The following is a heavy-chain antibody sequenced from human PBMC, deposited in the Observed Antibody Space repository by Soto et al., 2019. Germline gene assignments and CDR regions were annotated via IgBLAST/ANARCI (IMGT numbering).Heavy chain of an antibody. D-gene: IGHD1-26*01. CDR1: GFTFDDYA. J-gene: IGHJ6*03. Sequence: GGSLRLSCAASGFTFDDYAMHWVRQAPGKGLEWVSGISWNSGSIGYADSVKGRFTISRDNAKNSLYLQMNSLRAEDTALYYCAKDSAYATTKPYYYMDVWGKGTMVTVSS. CDR3: AKDSAYATTKPYYYMDV. CDR2: ISWNSGSI. V-gene: IGHV3-9*01.